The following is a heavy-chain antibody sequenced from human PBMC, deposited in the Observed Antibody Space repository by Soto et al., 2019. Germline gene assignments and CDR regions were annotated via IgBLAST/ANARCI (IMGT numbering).Heavy chain of an antibody. J-gene: IGHJ4*02. CDR1: GYAFTTYG. D-gene: IGHD1-1*01. V-gene: IGHV1-18*01. CDR3: ARGRYGDY. CDR2: ISAHNGNT. Sequence: QVHLVQSGAEVKKPGASVKVSCKGSGYAFTTYGITWVRQAPGQGLEWMGWISAHNGNTNYAQKLQGRGTGTRDTSTSTAYRELRSLRSDDTAVYDCARGRYGDYWGQGALVTVSS.